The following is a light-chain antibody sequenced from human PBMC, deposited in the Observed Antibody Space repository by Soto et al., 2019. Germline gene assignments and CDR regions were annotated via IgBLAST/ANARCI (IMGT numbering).Light chain of an antibody. V-gene: IGLV2-14*01. Sequence: QSVLTQPASVSGSPGQSITSSCTGTSSDVGGYNYVSWYQQHPGKAPKLMIYEVSNRPSGVSNRFSGSKSGNTASLTISGLQAEDEADYYCSSYTSSSTRLYVFGTGTKVTVL. CDR1: SSDVGGYNY. CDR3: SSYTSSSTRLYV. J-gene: IGLJ1*01. CDR2: EVS.